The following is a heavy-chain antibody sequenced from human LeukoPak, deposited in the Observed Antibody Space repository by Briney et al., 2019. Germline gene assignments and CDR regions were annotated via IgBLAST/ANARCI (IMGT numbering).Heavy chain of an antibody. CDR1: GGSISSSSDY. CDR3: ARSPTPRWELEDY. D-gene: IGHD1-26*01. CDR2: IYYSGST. V-gene: IGHV4-39*07. J-gene: IGHJ4*02. Sequence: PSETLSLTCTVSGGSISSSSDYWGWIRQPPGKGLEWIGSIYYSGSTYYNPSLKSRVTISVDTSKNQFSLKLSSVTAADTAVYYCARSPTPRWELEDYWGQGTLVTVSS.